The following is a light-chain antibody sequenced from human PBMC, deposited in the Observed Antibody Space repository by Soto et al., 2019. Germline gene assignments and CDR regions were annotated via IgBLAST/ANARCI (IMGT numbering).Light chain of an antibody. Sequence: QAVVTQPPSASGTPGQRVTISCSGASSSIERNTVSWYQQLPGMAPKLLIYLNSRRPSGVPDRFSGSKSGTSASLAISGLQSEDEAEYYCATWDDSLNLLYVFGTGTKLTVL. CDR2: LNS. J-gene: IGLJ1*01. V-gene: IGLV1-44*01. CDR1: SSSIERNT. CDR3: ATWDDSLNLLYV.